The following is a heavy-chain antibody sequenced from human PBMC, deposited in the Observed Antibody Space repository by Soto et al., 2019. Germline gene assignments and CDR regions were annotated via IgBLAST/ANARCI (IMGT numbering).Heavy chain of an antibody. D-gene: IGHD3-10*01. CDR1: GFTFSLYS. CDR3: ARAVTWGLDV. J-gene: IGHJ6*02. CDR2: ISRSSTGI. V-gene: IGHV3-48*02. Sequence: EVQLVESGGGLVQPGGSLRLSCAASGFTFSLYSMSWVRQAPGKSLEWVSYISRSSTGIHYADSVKGRFTISRDDATNSMHLQMNSLRDGDTAVYYWARAVTWGLDVWGQGTTVSISS.